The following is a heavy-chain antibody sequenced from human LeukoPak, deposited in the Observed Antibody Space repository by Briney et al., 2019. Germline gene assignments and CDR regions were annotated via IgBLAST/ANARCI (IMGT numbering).Heavy chain of an antibody. J-gene: IGHJ4*02. CDR1: GGSISSDSYY. CDR2: IYCSGST. CDR3: ASLAVAGLSEGY. Sequence: SETLSLTCTVSGGSISSDSYYWAWIRQPPGKGLEWIAGIYCSGSTYYNPSLKSRVTISVDTSRNQFSLKLSSVTAADTAVYYCASLAVAGLSEGYWGQGTLVIVSS. V-gene: IGHV4-39*01. D-gene: IGHD6-19*01.